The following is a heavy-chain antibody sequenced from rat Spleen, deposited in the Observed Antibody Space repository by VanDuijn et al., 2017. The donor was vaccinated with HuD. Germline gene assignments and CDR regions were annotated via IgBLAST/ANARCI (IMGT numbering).Heavy chain of an antibody. D-gene: IGHD1-2*01. CDR1: GSTFSDYY. Sequence: EVQLVESGGGLVQPGRSMKLSCAASGSTFSDYYMAWVRQAPKKGLEWVATIIYDGSRTYYRDSVKGRFTISRDNAKSTLYLQMDSLRSEDTATYYCATEGGIAAPWYFDYWGQGVMVTVSS. J-gene: IGHJ2*01. V-gene: IGHV5S10*01. CDR2: IIYDGSRT. CDR3: ATEGGIAAPWYFDY.